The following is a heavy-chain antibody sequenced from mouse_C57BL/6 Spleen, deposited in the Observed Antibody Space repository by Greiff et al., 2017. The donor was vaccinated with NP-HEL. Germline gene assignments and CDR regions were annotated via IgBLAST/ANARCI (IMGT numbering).Heavy chain of an antibody. CDR2: IWSGGST. J-gene: IGHJ1*03. V-gene: IGHV2-2*01. CDR3: AREGGDHWYFDV. CDR1: GFSLTSYG. Sequence: VQLQQSGPGLVQPSQSLSITCTVSGFSLTSYGVHWVRQSPGKGLEWLGVIWSGGSTDYNAAFISRLSISKDNSKSQVFFKMTSLQADDTAIYYCAREGGDHWYFDVWGTGTTVTVSS.